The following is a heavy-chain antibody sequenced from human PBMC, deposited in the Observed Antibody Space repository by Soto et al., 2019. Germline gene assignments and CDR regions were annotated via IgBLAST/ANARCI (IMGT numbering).Heavy chain of an antibody. V-gene: IGHV3-30-3*01. J-gene: IGHJ4*02. D-gene: IGHD5-18*01. Sequence: QVQLVESGGGVVQPGRSLRLSCAASGFTFSSYAMHWVREAPGKGLEGVAVISYDGSNKYYADSVKGRLTISRDNSKNTLYLQMTRLRAEDTAVYYCARVRVDTAMVTTRFDYRGQGTLVTVSS. CDR2: ISYDGSNK. CDR3: ARVRVDTAMVTTRFDY. CDR1: GFTFSSYA.